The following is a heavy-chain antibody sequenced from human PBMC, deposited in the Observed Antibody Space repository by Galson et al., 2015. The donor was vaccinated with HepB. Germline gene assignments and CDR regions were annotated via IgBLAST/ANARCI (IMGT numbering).Heavy chain of an antibody. V-gene: IGHV3-7*03. D-gene: IGHD3-22*01. CDR1: GFTFSSYW. CDR2: IKQDGSEK. J-gene: IGHJ4*02. CDR3: ARDRLDPTRPFYYDSSGYYFAY. Sequence: SLRLSCAASGFTFSSYWMSWVRQAPGKGLEWVANIKQDGSEKYYVDSVKGRFTISRDNAKNSLYLQMNSLRAEDTAVYYCARDRLDPTRPFYYDSSGYYFAYWGQGTLVTVSS.